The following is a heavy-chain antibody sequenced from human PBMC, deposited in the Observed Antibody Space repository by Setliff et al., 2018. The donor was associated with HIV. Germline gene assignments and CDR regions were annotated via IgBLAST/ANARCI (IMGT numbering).Heavy chain of an antibody. CDR2: INHGGST. CDR3: ARGRAYYNRRPFDY. CDR1: GGSFSGYY. Sequence: SETLSLTCAVYGGSFSGYYWSWIRQSPGKGLEWIGKINHGGSTNYSPSLKSRVTISVDTSKNHFSLKLSSLTAADTAVYYCARGRAYYNRRPFDYWGQGTLVTVSS. D-gene: IGHD3-22*01. J-gene: IGHJ4*02. V-gene: IGHV4-34*01.